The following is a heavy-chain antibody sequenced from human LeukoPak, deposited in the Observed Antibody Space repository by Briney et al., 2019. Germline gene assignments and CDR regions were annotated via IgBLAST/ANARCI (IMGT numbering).Heavy chain of an antibody. V-gene: IGHV3-53*01. CDR2: IYSGGST. D-gene: IGHD3-10*01. CDR1: GFTVSSNY. CDR3: ARVSPGDLWFGELRTPYFDY. J-gene: IGHJ4*02. Sequence: GGSLRLSCAASGFTVSSNYMSWVRQAPGKGLEWVSVIYSGGSTYYADSVKGRFTISRDNSKNTLYLQMNSLRAEDTAVYYCARVSPGDLWFGELRTPYFDYWGQGTLVTVSS.